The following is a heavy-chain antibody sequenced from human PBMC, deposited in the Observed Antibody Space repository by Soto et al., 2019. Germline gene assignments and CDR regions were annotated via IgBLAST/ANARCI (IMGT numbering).Heavy chain of an antibody. V-gene: IGHV3-15*07. J-gene: IGHJ4*02. CDR3: VADVPGGSSVFDY. Sequence: EVQLVESGGGFVKPGESLRLSCAASGFTFSKAWMNWVRQAPGKGLEWVGRIRSRFAGGATDYAPPTEGAFTISRDDSTDNVYLEMNGLRTEDTAIYYCVADVPGGSSVFDYWGQGTLVTVSS. CDR1: GFTFSKAW. CDR2: IRSRFAGGAT. D-gene: IGHD1-26*01.